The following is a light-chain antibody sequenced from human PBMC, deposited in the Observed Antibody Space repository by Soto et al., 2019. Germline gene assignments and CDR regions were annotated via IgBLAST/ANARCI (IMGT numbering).Light chain of an antibody. CDR1: QSISRW. V-gene: IGKV1-5*01. J-gene: IGKJ1*01. CDR3: QQYNSYSPWT. Sequence: DIQMTQSPSTLSASVGDRVTITCRASQSISRWLDWYQQKPGKAPKLLIYDASSLESGVPSRFSGSGSGTEFTLTISSLQPDDFATYYCQQYNSYSPWTFGQGTKVEIK. CDR2: DAS.